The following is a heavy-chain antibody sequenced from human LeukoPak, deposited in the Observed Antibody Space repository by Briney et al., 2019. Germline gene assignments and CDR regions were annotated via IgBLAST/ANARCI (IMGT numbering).Heavy chain of an antibody. CDR3: ARDGLGENNWFDP. CDR1: GGSISSGDYY. CDR2: IYTSGST. V-gene: IGHV4-61*02. D-gene: IGHD3-10*01. Sequence: PSQTLSLTCTVSGGSISSGDYYWTWIRQPAGKGLEWIGRIYTSGSTNYNPSLKSRVTISVDTSKNQFSLKLSSVTAADTAVYYCARDGLGENNWFDPWGQGTLVTVSS. J-gene: IGHJ5*02.